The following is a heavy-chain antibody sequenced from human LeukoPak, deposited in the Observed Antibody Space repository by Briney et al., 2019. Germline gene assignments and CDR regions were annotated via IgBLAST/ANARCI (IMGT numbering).Heavy chain of an antibody. D-gene: IGHD6-19*01. J-gene: IGHJ5*02. CDR2: INPNSGGT. V-gene: IGHV1-2*06. CDR3: ARDLGYSSGWQNWFDP. Sequence: ASVKVSCKASGYTFTGYYMHWVRQAPGQGLEWMGRINPNSGGTNYAQKFQGRVTMTRDTSISTAYMELSRLRSEDTAVYYCARDLGYSSGWQNWFDPWGQGTLVTVSS. CDR1: GYTFTGYY.